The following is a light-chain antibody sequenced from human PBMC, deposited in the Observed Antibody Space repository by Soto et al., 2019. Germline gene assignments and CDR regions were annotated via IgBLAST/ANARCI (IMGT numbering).Light chain of an antibody. Sequence: QSVLTQPPSASGTPGQRVTISCSGSSSNIGSKTVNWYQQLPGTAPKLLIYSNNQRPSGVPDRFSGSKSGTSASLAISGLQSEDEADYYCAAWDDSLNGVVFGGGTQRTVL. CDR2: SNN. V-gene: IGLV1-44*01. CDR1: SSNIGSKT. CDR3: AAWDDSLNGVV. J-gene: IGLJ2*01.